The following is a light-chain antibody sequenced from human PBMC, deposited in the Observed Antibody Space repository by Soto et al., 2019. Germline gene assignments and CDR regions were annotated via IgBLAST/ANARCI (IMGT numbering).Light chain of an antibody. CDR1: QSITTY. CDR2: AAS. CDR3: QQSNSSPPT. J-gene: IGKJ4*01. V-gene: IGKV1-39*01. Sequence: DIPMTQSPSALSASVGDRVTITCRASQSITTYLNWYQHKPGQAPNLLIYAASTLEAGVPSRFRGSGSGTDSTLTISRLQPEDFATYCCQQSNSSPPTFGGGTKVEIK.